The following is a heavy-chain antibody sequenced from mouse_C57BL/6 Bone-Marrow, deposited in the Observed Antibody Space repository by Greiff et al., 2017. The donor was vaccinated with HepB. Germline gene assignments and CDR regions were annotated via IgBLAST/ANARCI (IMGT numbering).Heavy chain of an antibody. CDR3: ATGSNYYAMDY. D-gene: IGHD2-5*01. Sequence: EVKLVESGGDLVKPGGSLKLSCAASGFTFSSYGMSWVRQTPDKRLEWVATISSGGSYTYYPDSVKGRFTISRDNAKNTLYLQMDSLMSEDTAIYYCATGSNYYAMDYWGQGTSVTVSS. V-gene: IGHV5-6*01. CDR1: GFTFSSYG. J-gene: IGHJ4*01. CDR2: ISSGGSYT.